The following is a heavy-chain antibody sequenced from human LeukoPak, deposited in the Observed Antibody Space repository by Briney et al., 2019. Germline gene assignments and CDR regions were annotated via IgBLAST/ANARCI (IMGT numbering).Heavy chain of an antibody. CDR3: ASGLGVYYDSSGYDY. J-gene: IGHJ4*02. Sequence: GGSLRLSCAASGFTFSSYWMSWVRQAPGKGLEWVANIKQDGSEKYYVDSVKGRFTISRDNAKNSLYLQMNSLRAEDTAVYYCASGLGVYYDSSGYDYWGQGTLVTVSS. CDR1: GFTFSSYW. CDR2: IKQDGSEK. D-gene: IGHD3-22*01. V-gene: IGHV3-7*01.